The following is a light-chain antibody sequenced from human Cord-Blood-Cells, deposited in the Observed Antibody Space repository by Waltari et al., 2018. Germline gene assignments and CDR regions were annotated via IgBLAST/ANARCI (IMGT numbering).Light chain of an antibody. CDR3: QQRSNWPPNT. J-gene: IGKJ2*01. CDR2: DAS. Sequence: IVLTQFPATLSLSPGERATLSCRASQSVSSYLAWYQQKPGQAPRLLIYDASNRATGIPARFSGSGSGTDFTLTISSLEPEDFAVYYCQQRSNWPPNTFGQGTKLEIK. V-gene: IGKV3-11*01. CDR1: QSVSSY.